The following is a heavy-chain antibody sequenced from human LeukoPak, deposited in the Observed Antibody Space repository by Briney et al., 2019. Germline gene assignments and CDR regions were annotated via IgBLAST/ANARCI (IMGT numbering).Heavy chain of an antibody. CDR3: ARRMDNEYYYMDV. CDR2: IYADGRT. V-gene: IGHV3-66*01. D-gene: IGHD1-1*01. J-gene: IGHJ6*03. CDR1: GFTFSSYW. Sequence: GGSLRLSCAASGFTFSSYWMSWVRQAPGKGLEWVSVIYADGRTFYADSVRGRFTISRDNSKNTLYLQMNSLRDEDTAVYYCARRMDNEYYYMDVWGKGTTVTVSS.